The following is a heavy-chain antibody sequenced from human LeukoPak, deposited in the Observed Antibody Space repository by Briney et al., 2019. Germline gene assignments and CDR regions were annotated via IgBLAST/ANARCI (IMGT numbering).Heavy chain of an antibody. D-gene: IGHD6-6*01. CDR3: AKTHSSSSRLFDY. Sequence: GGSLRLSCAASGFTFSSYAMSWVRQAPGKGLEWVSTLIGSAGGTYYADSVKGRFTISRDNSKNTLYLKMDSLRAEDTAVFYCAKTHSSSSRLFDYWGQGTLVTVSS. CDR2: LIGSAGGT. V-gene: IGHV3-23*01. CDR1: GFTFSSYA. J-gene: IGHJ4*02.